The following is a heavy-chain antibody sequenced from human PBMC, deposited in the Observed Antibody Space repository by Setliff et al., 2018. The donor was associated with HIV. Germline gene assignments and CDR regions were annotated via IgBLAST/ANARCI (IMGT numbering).Heavy chain of an antibody. CDR2: IFYSGTT. CDR3: ARDPRPFCGNSADAFDM. D-gene: IGHD2-15*01. V-gene: IGHV4-30-4*08. CDR1: GDSINSGDSY. J-gene: IGHJ3*02. Sequence: PSETLSLTCSVSGDSINSGDSYWSWIRQPPGKGLEWIGYIFYSGTTYYNPSLQSRVAISLDASKNQFSLRLSSVTAADTAMYYCARDPRPFCGNSADAFDMWGQGTMVTVSS.